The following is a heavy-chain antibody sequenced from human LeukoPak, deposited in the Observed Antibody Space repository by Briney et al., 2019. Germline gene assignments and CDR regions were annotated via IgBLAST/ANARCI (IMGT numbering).Heavy chain of an antibody. CDR1: GGSISSYY. Sequence: SETLSLTCTVSGGSISSYYWSWIRQPPGKGLEWIGYIYYSGSTNYNPSLKSRVTISVDTSKNQFSLKLNSVTAADTAVYYCARGKEVITMLRGLKPGYYFDYWGQGTLVTVSS. V-gene: IGHV4-59*01. D-gene: IGHD3-10*01. CDR2: IYYSGST. CDR3: ARGKEVITMLRGLKPGYYFDY. J-gene: IGHJ4*02.